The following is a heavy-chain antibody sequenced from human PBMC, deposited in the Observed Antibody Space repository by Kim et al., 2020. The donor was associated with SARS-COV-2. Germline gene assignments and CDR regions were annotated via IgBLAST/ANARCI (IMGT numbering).Heavy chain of an antibody. CDR1: GFTFDDYT. CDR2: ISWDGGST. V-gene: IGHV3-43*01. CDR3: AKDISPYNDYYYGMDV. J-gene: IGHJ6*02. Sequence: GGSLRLSCAASGFTFDDYTMHWVRQAPGKGLEWVSLISWDGGSTYYADSVKGRFTISRGNSKNSLYLQMNSLRTEDTALYYCAKDISPYNDYYYGMDVWGQGTAVTVSS. D-gene: IGHD1-1*01.